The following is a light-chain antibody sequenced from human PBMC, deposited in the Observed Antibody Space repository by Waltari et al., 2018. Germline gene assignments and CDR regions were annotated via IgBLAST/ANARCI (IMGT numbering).Light chain of an antibody. CDR3: QQYENLPLT. CDR1: QDITNY. V-gene: IGKV1-33*01. CDR2: DAS. Sequence: DIQMTQSPSSLSASVGDRVTITCKASQDITNYLNWYQQKPGKAPKLLIYDASNLETGVPSRFSGSGSGTDFTFTISSLQPEDIATYYCQQYENLPLTFGGGTKVKIK. J-gene: IGKJ4*01.